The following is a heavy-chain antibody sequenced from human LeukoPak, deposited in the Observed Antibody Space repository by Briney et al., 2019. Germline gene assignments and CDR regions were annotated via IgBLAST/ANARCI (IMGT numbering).Heavy chain of an antibody. CDR3: ARGSTIFGFQH. Sequence: SETLSLTCTVSGGSLSSYYWSWIRQLPGKGLEWIAYIYYSGNTKYNPFLKSRDTISVDTSKTQFSLKLSSVTAADMAVYFCARGSTIFGFQHWGQGTLVTVSS. D-gene: IGHD3-3*01. J-gene: IGHJ1*01. CDR2: IYYSGNT. CDR1: GGSLSSYY. V-gene: IGHV4-59*01.